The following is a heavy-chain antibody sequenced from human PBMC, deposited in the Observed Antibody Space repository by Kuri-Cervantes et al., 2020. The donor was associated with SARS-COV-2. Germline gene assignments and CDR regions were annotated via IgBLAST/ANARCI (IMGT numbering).Heavy chain of an antibody. D-gene: IGHD7-27*01. CDR3: ARDWGELGKDY. J-gene: IGHJ4*02. V-gene: IGHV3-30-3*01. Sequence: GESLKISCAASGFTFSSYAMHWVRQAPGKGLEWVAVISYDGSNKYYADSVKGRFTISRDNSKNTLYLQMNSLRAEDTAVYYCARDWGELGKDYWGQGTLVTDSS. CDR2: ISYDGSNK. CDR1: GFTFSSYA.